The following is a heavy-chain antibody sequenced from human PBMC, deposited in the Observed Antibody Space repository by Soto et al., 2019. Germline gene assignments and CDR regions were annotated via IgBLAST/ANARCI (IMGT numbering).Heavy chain of an antibody. Sequence: SVKVSCKASGGTFSSYAISWVRQAPGQGLEWMGGIIPIFGTANYAQKFQGRVTITADESTSTAYMELSSLRSEDTAVYYCARGDTIFGVARGAWFDPWGQGTLVTVSS. V-gene: IGHV1-69*13. CDR1: GGTFSSYA. CDR3: ARGDTIFGVARGAWFDP. J-gene: IGHJ5*02. CDR2: IIPIFGTA. D-gene: IGHD3-3*01.